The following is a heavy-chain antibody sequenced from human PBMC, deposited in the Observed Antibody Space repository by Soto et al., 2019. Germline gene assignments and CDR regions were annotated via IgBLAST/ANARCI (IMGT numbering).Heavy chain of an antibody. Sequence: QVPLVESGGGVVQSGRSLRLSCEASGFSFSTYAMHWVRQAPGRGLEWVALISYDGKNKYYTDSDQGRFTISRDNSKNTVYLEMNSLKIDDTAVYYCARALTGAVAVTDHWGQGTLVTVSS. CDR1: GFSFSTYA. V-gene: IGHV3-30*04. CDR2: ISYDGKNK. CDR3: ARALTGAVAVTDH. J-gene: IGHJ4*02. D-gene: IGHD6-19*01.